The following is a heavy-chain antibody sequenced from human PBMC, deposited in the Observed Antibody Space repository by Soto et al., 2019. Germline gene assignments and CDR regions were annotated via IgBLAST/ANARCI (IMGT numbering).Heavy chain of an antibody. J-gene: IGHJ4*02. CDR3: ARALPYYDFWSGYPESCPDY. D-gene: IGHD3-3*01. CDR2: INSDGSST. CDR1: GFTFSSYW. Sequence: PGGSLRLSCAASGFTFSSYWMHWVRQAPGKGLVWVSRINSDGSSTSYADSVKGRFTISRDNAKNTLYLQMNSLRAEDTAVYYCARALPYYDFWSGYPESCPDYWGLGTPVTVSS. V-gene: IGHV3-74*01.